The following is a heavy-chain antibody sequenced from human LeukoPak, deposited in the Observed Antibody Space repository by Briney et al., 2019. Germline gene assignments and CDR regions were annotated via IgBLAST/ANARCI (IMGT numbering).Heavy chain of an antibody. CDR1: RFTFNIFG. V-gene: IGHV3-23*01. CDR2: ISGSGGST. D-gene: IGHD5-18*01. J-gene: IGHJ4*02. Sequence: GGSLRLSCAASRFTFNIFGMHWVRQAPGKGLEWVSAISGSGGSTYYADSVKGRFTISRDNSKNTLYLQMNSLRAEDTAVYYCAKDYGYSYGTFDYWGQGTLVTVSS. CDR3: AKDYGYSYGTFDY.